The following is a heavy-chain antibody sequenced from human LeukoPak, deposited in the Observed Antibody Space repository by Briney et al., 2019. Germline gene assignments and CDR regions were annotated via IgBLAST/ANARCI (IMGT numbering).Heavy chain of an antibody. CDR1: GFTVSSEY. CDR3: AKGETCGGDCYSYFDS. V-gene: IGHV3-53*01. Sequence: GGSLRLSCAASGFTVSSEYMNWVRQAPGKGLEWVAVIYSGGSTYYADSVKGRFTISRDNSKNTLYLQMNSLRAEDTAVYYCAKGETCGGDCYSYFDSWGQGTPVTVSS. D-gene: IGHD2-21*02. CDR2: IYSGGST. J-gene: IGHJ4*02.